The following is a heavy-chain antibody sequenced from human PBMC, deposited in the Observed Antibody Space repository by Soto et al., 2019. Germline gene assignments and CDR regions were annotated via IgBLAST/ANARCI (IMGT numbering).Heavy chain of an antibody. D-gene: IGHD6-6*01. CDR1: GFTFSSYA. J-gene: IGHJ4*02. Sequence: PGGSLRLSCPASGFTFSSYAMHWVRQAPGKGLEWVAVISYDGSNKYYADSVKGRFTISRDNSKNTLYLQMNSLRAEDTAVYYCARASARPPFDYWGRGTLVTVSS. CDR2: ISYDGSNK. V-gene: IGHV3-30-3*01. CDR3: ARASARPPFDY.